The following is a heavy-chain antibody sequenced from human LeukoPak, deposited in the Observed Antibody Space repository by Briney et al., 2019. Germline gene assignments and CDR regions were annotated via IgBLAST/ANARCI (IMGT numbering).Heavy chain of an antibody. J-gene: IGHJ4*02. CDR2: ISSNSDYI. Sequence: GGSLRLSCAASGFTFSYYSMHWVRQAPGKGLEWVSSISSNSDYIYYADSVKGRFTISRDHAKNSLYLQMNSLRAEDTAMYYCARAAGRYSSGWYYFDYWGQGTLVAVSS. CDR1: GFTFSYYS. D-gene: IGHD6-19*01. CDR3: ARAAGRYSSGWYYFDY. V-gene: IGHV3-21*01.